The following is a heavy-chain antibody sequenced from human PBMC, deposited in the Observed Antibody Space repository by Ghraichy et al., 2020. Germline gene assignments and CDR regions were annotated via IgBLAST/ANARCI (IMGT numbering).Heavy chain of an antibody. CDR3: AKAREGYAIPFDY. CDR1: GFSFSTCG. Sequence: GGSLRLSCAASGFSFSTCGMHWVRQAPGKGLEWVAFIRYDGSKKFYADSVKCRFTISRDTSKNTLYLQMNSLRVEDTAVYYCAKAREGYAIPFDYWGQGTLVTVSS. CDR2: IRYDGSKK. V-gene: IGHV3-30*02. D-gene: IGHD2-8*01. J-gene: IGHJ4*02.